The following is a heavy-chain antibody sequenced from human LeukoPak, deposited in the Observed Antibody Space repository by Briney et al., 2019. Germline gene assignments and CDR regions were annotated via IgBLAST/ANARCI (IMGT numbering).Heavy chain of an antibody. J-gene: IGHJ4*02. CDR1: GFTFSSYW. CDR3: ALWGTWGYFDY. D-gene: IGHD3-16*01. V-gene: IGHV4-59*04. CDR2: MHYSGSA. Sequence: GSLRLSCAASGFTFSSYWMSWLRQPPGKGLEWIGSMHYSGSAYYNPSVKSRVTISVDTSKKQFSLKLNSVTAADTAVYYCALWGTWGYFDYWGQGTLVTVSS.